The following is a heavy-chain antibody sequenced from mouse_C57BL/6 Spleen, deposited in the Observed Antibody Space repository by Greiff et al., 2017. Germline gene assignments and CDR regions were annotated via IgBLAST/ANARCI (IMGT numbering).Heavy chain of an antibody. V-gene: IGHV1-64*01. Sequence: VKLKQPGAELVKPGASVKLSCKASGYTFTSYWMHWVKQRPGQGLEWIGMIHPNSGSTNYNEKFKSKATLTVDKSSSTAYMQLSSLTSEDSAVYYCARGGKDYYGPFDYWGQGTTLTVSS. D-gene: IGHD1-1*01. CDR2: IHPNSGST. CDR1: GYTFTSYW. J-gene: IGHJ2*01. CDR3: ARGGKDYYGPFDY.